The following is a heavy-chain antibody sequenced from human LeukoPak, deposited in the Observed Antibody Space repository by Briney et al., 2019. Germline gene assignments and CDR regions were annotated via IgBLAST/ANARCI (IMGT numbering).Heavy chain of an antibody. CDR1: GFTFSSYG. Sequence: HPGRSLRLSCAASGFTFSSYGMHWVRQAPGKGLEWVAVIWYDASNKYYADSVKGRFTISRDNSKNTLYLQMNSLRAEDTAVYYCARDLSLSGSNGYCSGGSCYSGTTDYWGQGTLVTVSS. CDR3: ARDLSLSGSNGYCSGGSCYSGTTDY. V-gene: IGHV3-33*01. J-gene: IGHJ4*02. D-gene: IGHD2-15*01. CDR2: IWYDASNK.